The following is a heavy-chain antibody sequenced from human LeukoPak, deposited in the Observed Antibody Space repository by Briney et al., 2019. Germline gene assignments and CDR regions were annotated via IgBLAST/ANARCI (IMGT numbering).Heavy chain of an antibody. CDR1: GYTFTSYD. CDR2: MNANSGNT. J-gene: IGHJ5*02. V-gene: IGHV1-8*03. D-gene: IGHD6-13*01. CDR3: ARGGKPAGYSSSWYNWFDP. Sequence: ASVKVSCKASGYTFTSYDINWVRQATGQGLEWMGWMNANSGNTGYAQKFQGRVTITRNTSISTAYMELSSLRSEDTAVYYCARGGKPAGYSSSWYNWFDPWGQGTLVTVSS.